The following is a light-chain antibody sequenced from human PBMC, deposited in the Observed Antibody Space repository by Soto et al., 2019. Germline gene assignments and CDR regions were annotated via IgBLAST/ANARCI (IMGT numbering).Light chain of an antibody. CDR1: KSVSSSY. Sequence: ETVLTQSPGTLSLSPGERATLSCRASKSVSSSYLAWYQQKPGQAPRLLIYDASSRATGIPDRFSGSGSGTDFTLTISRLEPEDFAVYYCQQYVRSPPSWTFGQGTKVEI. V-gene: IGKV3-20*01. J-gene: IGKJ1*01. CDR2: DAS. CDR3: QQYVRSPPSWT.